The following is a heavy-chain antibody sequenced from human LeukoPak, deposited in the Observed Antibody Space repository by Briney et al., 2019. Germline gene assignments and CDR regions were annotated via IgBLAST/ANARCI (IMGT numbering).Heavy chain of an antibody. V-gene: IGHV3-21*01. Sequence: GGSLRLSCAASGFTFSSYSMNWVRQAPGKGLEWVSSISSSSSYIYYADSVKGRFTISRDNAKNSLYLQMNSLRAEDTAVYYCTRDWASVAAKNNWFDPWGQGTLVTVSS. CDR1: GFTFSSYS. CDR3: TRDWASVAAKNNWFDP. CDR2: ISSSSSYI. J-gene: IGHJ5*02. D-gene: IGHD2-15*01.